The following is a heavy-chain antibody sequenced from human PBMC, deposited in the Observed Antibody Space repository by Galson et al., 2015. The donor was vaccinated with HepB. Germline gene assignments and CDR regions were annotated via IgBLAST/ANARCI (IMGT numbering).Heavy chain of an antibody. Sequence: SLRLSCAASGFTFSNAWMSWVRQAPGKGLEWVGRIKSKTDGGTTDYAAPVKGRFTISRDNAKNTLYLQMNSLRAEDTAVYYCARYTDHSFDIWGQGTLVTVSS. D-gene: IGHD5-18*01. CDR2: IKSKTDGGTT. CDR1: GFTFSNAW. J-gene: IGHJ4*02. CDR3: ARYTDHSFDI. V-gene: IGHV3-15*01.